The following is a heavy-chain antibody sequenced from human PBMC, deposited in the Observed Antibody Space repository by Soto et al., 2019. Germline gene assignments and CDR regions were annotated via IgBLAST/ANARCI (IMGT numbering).Heavy chain of an antibody. CDR3: ASHYDSSGYYYRGLDY. CDR2: IIPIFGTA. CDR1: GGTFSSYA. J-gene: IGHJ4*02. V-gene: IGHV1-69*12. Sequence: QVQLVQSGAEVKKPGSSVKVSCKASGGTFSSYAISWVRQAPGQGLEWMGGIIPIFGTADYAQKFQGRVTITADESTRPGSMELSSLSSEDTAVYYCASHYDSSGYYYRGLDYWGQGTLVTVSS. D-gene: IGHD3-22*01.